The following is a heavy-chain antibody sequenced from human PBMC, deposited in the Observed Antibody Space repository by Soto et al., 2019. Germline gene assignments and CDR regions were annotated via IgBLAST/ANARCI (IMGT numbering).Heavy chain of an antibody. Sequence: QVQLVQSGAEVKKPGASVKVSCKASGYTFTGYYMHWVRQAPGQGLEWMGWINPNSGGTNYAQKFQGRVTMTRDTSISTAYMERSRLRSDDTAVYYCARDLRGSYYSYYYYGMDVWGQGTTVTVS. CDR3: ARDLRGSYYSYYYYGMDV. CDR2: INPNSGGT. D-gene: IGHD1-26*01. V-gene: IGHV1-2*02. CDR1: GYTFTGYY. J-gene: IGHJ6*02.